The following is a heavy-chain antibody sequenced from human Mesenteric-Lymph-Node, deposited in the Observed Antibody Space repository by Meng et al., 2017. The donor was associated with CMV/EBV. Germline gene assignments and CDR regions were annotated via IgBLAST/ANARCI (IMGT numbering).Heavy chain of an antibody. V-gene: IGHV3-21*01. CDR1: GFTFSDYS. D-gene: IGHD2-2*01. CDR3: ARGLYCSSTSCYPDAFDI. J-gene: IGHJ3*02. CDR2: ISSSSSYI. Sequence: GESLKISCAASGFTFSDYSMNWVRQAPGKGLEWVSSISSSSSYIYYADSVKGRFTISRDNAKNSLYLQMNSLRAEDTAVYYCARGLYCSSTSCYPDAFDIWGQGTMVTVSS.